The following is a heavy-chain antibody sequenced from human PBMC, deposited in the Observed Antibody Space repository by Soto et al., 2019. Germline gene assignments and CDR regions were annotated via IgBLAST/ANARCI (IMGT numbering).Heavy chain of an antibody. CDR3: ARQPLERYDILTGYYIPQLFTI. V-gene: IGHV4-39*01. CDR1: GGSISSSSYY. Sequence: PSETLSLTCTVSGGSISSSSYYWGWIRQPPGKGLEWIGSIYYSGSTYYNPSLKSRVTISVDTSKNQFSLRLSSVTAADTAVYYCARQPLERYDILTGYYIPQLFTIWGKGTTVTVSS. D-gene: IGHD3-9*01. J-gene: IGHJ6*04. CDR2: IYYSGST.